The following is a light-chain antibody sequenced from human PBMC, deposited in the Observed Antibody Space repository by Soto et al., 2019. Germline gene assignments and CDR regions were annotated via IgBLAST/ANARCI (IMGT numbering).Light chain of an antibody. CDR1: RSVSSSF. Sequence: EIVWTQSPCTLSLSPGGRATLSCRASRSVSSSFLAWYQQKPGQAPRLLIYDASNRATGIPARFSGSGSGTDFTLTISSLEPEDFAVYYCQQRSNWPETFGQVRRLEIK. J-gene: IGKJ5*01. V-gene: IGKV3D-20*02. CDR3: QQRSNWPET. CDR2: DAS.